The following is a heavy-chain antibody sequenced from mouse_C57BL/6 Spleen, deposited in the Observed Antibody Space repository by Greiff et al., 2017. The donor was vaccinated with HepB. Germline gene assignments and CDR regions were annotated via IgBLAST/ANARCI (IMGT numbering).Heavy chain of an antibody. Sequence: QVTLKESGAELVRPGASVKLSCKASGYTFTDYYINWVKQRPGQGLEWIARIYPGSGNTYYNEKFKGKATLTAEKSSSTAYMQLSSLTSEDSAVYFCARSHDGYYGYWGQGTTLTVSS. V-gene: IGHV1-76*01. J-gene: IGHJ2*01. CDR2: IYPGSGNT. CDR1: GYTFTDYY. CDR3: ARSHDGYYGY. D-gene: IGHD2-3*01.